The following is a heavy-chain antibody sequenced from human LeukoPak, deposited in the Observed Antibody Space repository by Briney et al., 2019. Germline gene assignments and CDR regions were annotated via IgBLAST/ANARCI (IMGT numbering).Heavy chain of an antibody. CDR1: HGSISSYY. CDR3: ARGVGYSSSWGFGY. J-gene: IGHJ4*02. V-gene: IGHV4-59*01. CDR2: IYYSGST. Sequence: SETLSLTCTVSHGSISSYYWGWIRQPPGKGLEWIGYIYYSGSTIYNPSLKSRITISIDTSKKQVSLKLSSVTAADTAVYYCARGVGYSSSWGFGYWGQGTLVTVSS. D-gene: IGHD6-13*01.